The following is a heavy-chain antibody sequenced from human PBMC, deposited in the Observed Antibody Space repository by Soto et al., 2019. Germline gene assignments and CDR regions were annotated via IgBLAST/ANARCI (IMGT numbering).Heavy chain of an antibody. CDR3: ARIHTELRFLEWLFYDY. V-gene: IGHV3-30-3*01. Sequence: QVQLVESGGGVVQPGRSLRLSCAASGFTFSSCAMHWVRQAPGKGLEWVAVISYDGSNKYYADSVKGRFTISRDNSKNTLYLQMNSLRAEDTAVYYCARIHTELRFLEWLFYDYWGQGTLVTVSS. D-gene: IGHD3-3*01. J-gene: IGHJ4*02. CDR1: GFTFSSCA. CDR2: ISYDGSNK.